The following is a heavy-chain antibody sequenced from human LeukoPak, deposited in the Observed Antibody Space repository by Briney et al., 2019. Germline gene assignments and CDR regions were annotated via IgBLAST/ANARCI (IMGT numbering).Heavy chain of an antibody. D-gene: IGHD3-22*01. J-gene: IGHJ4*02. V-gene: IGHV3-74*01. CDR3: AIPDYYDSSGYLDY. CDR2: INSDGSST. CDR1: GFTFSSYW. Sequence: PGGSLRLSCAASGFTFSSYWMHWVRQAPGKGLVWVSRINSDGSSTSYADSVKCRFTISRDNAKNTLYLQMNSLRAEDTAVYYCAIPDYYDSSGYLDYWGQGTLVTVSS.